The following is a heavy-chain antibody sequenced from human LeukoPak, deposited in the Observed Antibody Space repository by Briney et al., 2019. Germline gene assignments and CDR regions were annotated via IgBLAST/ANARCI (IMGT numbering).Heavy chain of an antibody. J-gene: IGHJ4*02. CDR2: INGSGGST. D-gene: IGHD5-18*01. CDR1: GFTFDDYA. V-gene: IGHV3-23*01. CDR3: AKRIQSAMATGY. Sequence: GRSLRLSCAASGFTFDDYAMHWVRQAPGKGLEWVSDINGSGGSTYYADSVKGRFTISRDNSKNTLYLQMNSLRAEDTAVYYCAKRIQSAMATGYWGQGTLVTVSS.